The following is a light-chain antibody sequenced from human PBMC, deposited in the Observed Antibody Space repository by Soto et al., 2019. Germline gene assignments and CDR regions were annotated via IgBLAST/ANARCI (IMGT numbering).Light chain of an antibody. V-gene: IGLV2-14*01. J-gene: IGLJ2*01. CDR1: SSDVGGYNY. Sequence: QSALTQPASVSGSPGQSITISCTGTSSDVGGYNYVSWYQQHPGKAPKLMIYDVRNRPSGVSNRFSGSKSGNTASLTISGLQAEDEADHYCSSYTRSSTRVFGGGTKVTVL. CDR2: DVR. CDR3: SSYTRSSTRV.